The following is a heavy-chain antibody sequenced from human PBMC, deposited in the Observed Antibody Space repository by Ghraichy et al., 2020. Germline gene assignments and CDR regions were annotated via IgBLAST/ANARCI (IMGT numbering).Heavy chain of an antibody. CDR2: INHRGST. CDR3: ARAVGLVVPASYFDY. V-gene: IGHV4-34*01. Sequence: SETLSLTCAVYGGSFSGYYWSWISQPPRKGLEWIGEINHRGSTNYNTSLKSRVTISVDTSKNQFSLKLSSVTAADTAVYYCARAVGLVVPASYFDYWGQGTLVTVSS. J-gene: IGHJ4*02. CDR1: GGSFSGYY. D-gene: IGHD2-2*01.